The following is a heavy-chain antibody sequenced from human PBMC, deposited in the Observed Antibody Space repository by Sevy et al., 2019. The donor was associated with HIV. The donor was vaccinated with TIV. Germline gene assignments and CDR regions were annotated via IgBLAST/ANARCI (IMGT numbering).Heavy chain of an antibody. CDR3: ANSRDSGSSGEMGAFDI. V-gene: IGHV3-30*18. CDR1: GFTFSSYG. J-gene: IGHJ3*02. D-gene: IGHD6-6*01. CDR2: ISYDGSNK. Sequence: GGSLRLSCAASGFTFSSYGMHWVRQAPGKGLEWVAVISYDGSNKYYADSVKGRFTISRDNSKNTLYLQMNSLRAEDTAVYYCANSRDSGSSGEMGAFDIWGQGTMVTVSS.